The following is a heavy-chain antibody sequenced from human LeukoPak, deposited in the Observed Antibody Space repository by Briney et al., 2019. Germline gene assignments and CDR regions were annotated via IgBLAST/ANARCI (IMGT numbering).Heavy chain of an antibody. J-gene: IGHJ4*02. Sequence: DSVKGRFTISRDNSKNTLYLQMDSLRAEDTALYYCAKDVPAAYFDYWGQGTLVTVSS. V-gene: IGHV3-30*02. D-gene: IGHD2-2*01. CDR3: AKDVPAAYFDY.